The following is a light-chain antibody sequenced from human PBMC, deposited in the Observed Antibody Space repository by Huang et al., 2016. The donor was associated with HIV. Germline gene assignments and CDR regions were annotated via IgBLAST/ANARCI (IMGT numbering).Light chain of an antibody. J-gene: IGKJ4*01. CDR2: GAS. V-gene: IGKV3-15*01. CDR3: QQYNDWPLT. CDR1: QSLHSN. Sequence: DIVMTQSPVTLSASPGERVTLSCRASQSLHSNLAWYQHRPGQAPRVLIHGASTRATGSPARFSGSGSGTEFSLTISSLESEDFALYYCQQYNDWPLTFGGGTTVDI.